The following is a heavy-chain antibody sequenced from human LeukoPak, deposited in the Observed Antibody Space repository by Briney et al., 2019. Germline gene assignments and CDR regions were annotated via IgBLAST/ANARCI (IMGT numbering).Heavy chain of an antibody. CDR1: GGSISSYY. CDR2: IYYSGST. Sequence: KSSETLSLTCTVSGGSISSYYWSWIRQPPGKGLEWIGYIYYSGSTNYNPSLKSRVTISVDTSKNQFSLKLSSVTAADTAVYYCARVRDSSGYYDYWGQGTLVTVSS. V-gene: IGHV4-59*01. J-gene: IGHJ4*02. CDR3: ARVRDSSGYYDY. D-gene: IGHD3-22*01.